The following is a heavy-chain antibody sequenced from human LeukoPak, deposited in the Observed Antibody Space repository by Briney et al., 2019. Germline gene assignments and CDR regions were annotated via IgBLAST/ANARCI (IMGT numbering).Heavy chain of an antibody. D-gene: IGHD6-6*01. V-gene: IGHV1-24*01. CDR1: GYTLTELS. Sequence: VASVKVSCKVSGYTLTELSMHWVRQAPGKGLEWMGGFDPEDGETIYAQKFQGRVTMTEDTSTDTAYMELSSLRAVDTAVYYCARDGAPRPSYFDYWGQGTLVTVSS. J-gene: IGHJ4*02. CDR2: FDPEDGET. CDR3: ARDGAPRPSYFDY.